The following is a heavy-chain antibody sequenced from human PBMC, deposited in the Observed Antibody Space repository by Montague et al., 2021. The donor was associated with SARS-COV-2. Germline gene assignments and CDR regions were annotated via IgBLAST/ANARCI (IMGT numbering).Heavy chain of an antibody. J-gene: IGHJ4*02. Sequence: SETLSLTCAVSGGSLSGFYWTWIRQAPGKGLEWVGYVSHGGSTSXNPALKSRLPISLATSKNQFSLNLDSVTAADTATYYCARSHEYRGNDYFDSWGQGALVTVSS. CDR1: GGSLSGFY. CDR3: ARSHEYRGNDYFDS. CDR2: VSHGGST. D-gene: IGHD4-23*01. V-gene: IGHV4-59*12.